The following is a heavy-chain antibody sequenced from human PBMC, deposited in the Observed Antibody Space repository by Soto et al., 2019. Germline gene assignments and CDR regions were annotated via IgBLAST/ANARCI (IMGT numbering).Heavy chain of an antibody. Sequence: SETLSLSCTVSGCSICSYYWSWIRQPPGKGLEWIGYIYYSGSTNYNPSLKSRVTISVDTSKNQFSLKLSSATAADTAVYYCARHLSVTTDYYYYMDVWGKGTTVTVS. D-gene: IGHD4-17*01. CDR1: GCSICSYY. V-gene: IGHV4-59*08. J-gene: IGHJ6*03. CDR2: IYYSGST. CDR3: ARHLSVTTDYYYYMDV.